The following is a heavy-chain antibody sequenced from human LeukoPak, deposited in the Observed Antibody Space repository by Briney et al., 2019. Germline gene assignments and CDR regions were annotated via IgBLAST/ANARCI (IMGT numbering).Heavy chain of an antibody. CDR1: ADSVSCNGTA. V-gene: IGHV6-1*01. D-gene: IGHD2-21*01. CDR3: ARATYCGVRPM. J-gene: IGHJ4*02. Sequence: SQTLSRSCAISADSVSCNGTAWNWIRQSPSRGLEWLGRTYYRSQQWHSDYAPSVKGRITLNPDTSKNQFSLQLNSMTPEDTAVYCCARATYCGVRPMWGQGTLVTVSS. CDR2: TYYRSQQWHS.